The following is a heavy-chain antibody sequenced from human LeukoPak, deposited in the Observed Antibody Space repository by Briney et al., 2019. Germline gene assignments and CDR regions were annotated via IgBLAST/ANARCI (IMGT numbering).Heavy chain of an antibody. Sequence: GGSLRLSCSASEFTFSNFWMSWVRQAPGNGPEWVANIKQDGSEKYYVDSVKGRFTISRDNAETSLHLQMNSLRAEDTAVYFCARGGNHGDYWYLDLWGRCTLVTVSS. V-gene: IGHV3-7*01. CDR3: ARGGNHGDYWYLDL. D-gene: IGHD4-17*01. J-gene: IGHJ2*01. CDR1: EFTFSNFW. CDR2: IKQDGSEK.